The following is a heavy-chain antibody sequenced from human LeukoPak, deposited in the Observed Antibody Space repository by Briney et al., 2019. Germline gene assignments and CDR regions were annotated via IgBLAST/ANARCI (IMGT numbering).Heavy chain of an antibody. Sequence: PGGSLRLSCAASGFTFSSYWMHWVRQVPGKGLVWVSRINGDGSSTSYADSVKGRFTISRDNAKNTLYLQMNSLRAEDTAVYYCAAPSGYWGQGTLVTVSS. CDR3: AAPSGY. CDR2: INGDGSST. CDR1: GFTFSSYW. J-gene: IGHJ4*02. V-gene: IGHV3-74*01.